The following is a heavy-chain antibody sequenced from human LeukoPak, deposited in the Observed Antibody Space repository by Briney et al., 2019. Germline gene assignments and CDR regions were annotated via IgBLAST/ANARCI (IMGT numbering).Heavy chain of an antibody. CDR3: ARGFGFTATDY. J-gene: IGHJ4*02. CDR1: AFIFSGHW. D-gene: IGHD3-16*01. CDR2: INHNGNVN. V-gene: IGHV3-7*03. Sequence: PGGSLRLSCEGSAFIFSGHWMNWVRQTPGKGLEWVASINHNGNVNYYVDSVKGRFTISRDNAKNSLYLQMNSLRAEDTALYYCARGFGFTATDYWGQGTLVTVSS.